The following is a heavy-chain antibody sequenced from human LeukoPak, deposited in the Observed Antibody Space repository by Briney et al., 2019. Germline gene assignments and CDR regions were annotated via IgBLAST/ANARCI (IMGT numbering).Heavy chain of an antibody. Sequence: GGSLRLSCAASGFTFSTYWLSWVRQAPGKGLEWVANIKQDGSEEAYVDSVKGRFTISRDNAKNSLYLQMNSLRAEDTAVYYCAGGSGWLIEVYWGQGTLVTVSS. D-gene: IGHD6-19*01. V-gene: IGHV3-7*01. CDR3: AGGSGWLIEVY. CDR1: GFTFSTYW. CDR2: IKQDGSEE. J-gene: IGHJ4*02.